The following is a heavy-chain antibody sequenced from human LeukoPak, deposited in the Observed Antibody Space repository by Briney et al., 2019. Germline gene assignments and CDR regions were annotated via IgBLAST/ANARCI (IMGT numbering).Heavy chain of an antibody. V-gene: IGHV3-23*01. CDR2: ISGSGGSS. CDR3: AKNRGYCSGGSCYGDY. J-gene: IGHJ4*02. Sequence: GGSLRLSCAASGFTFTSYAMSWVRQAPGKGLEWVSTISGSGGSSYYADSVKGRFTISRDNSKNTLYLQMNSLRAEDTAVYYCAKNRGYCSGGSCYGDYWGQGTLVTASS. D-gene: IGHD2-15*01. CDR1: GFTFTSYA.